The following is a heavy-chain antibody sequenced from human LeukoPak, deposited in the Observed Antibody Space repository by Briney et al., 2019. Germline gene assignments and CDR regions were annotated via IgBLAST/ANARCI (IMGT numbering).Heavy chain of an antibody. Sequence: ASVKVSCKASGYNFPSYGINWVRQAPGQGLEWMGWIRPYTGETNSAQRFQDRVTMTTDTSTTTAYMELRSLRFDDTAVYYCARDRGGKGSAIFHWGQGSLVTVSS. J-gene: IGHJ4*02. CDR3: ARDRGGKGSAIFH. CDR1: GYNFPSYG. CDR2: IRPYTGET. D-gene: IGHD2-2*01. V-gene: IGHV1-18*01.